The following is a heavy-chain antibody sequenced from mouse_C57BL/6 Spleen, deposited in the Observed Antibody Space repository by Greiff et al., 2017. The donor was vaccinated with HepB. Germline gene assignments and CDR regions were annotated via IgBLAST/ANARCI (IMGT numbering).Heavy chain of an antibody. CDR2: IYPGDGDT. CDR3: ARGFITTGAYHLYFDY. V-gene: IGHV1-80*01. J-gene: IGHJ2*01. Sequence: QVQLKESGAELVKPGASVKISCKASGYAFSSYWMNWVKQRPGKGLEWIGQIYPGDGDTNYNGKFKGKATLTADKSSSTAYMQLSSLTSEDSAVYFCARGFITTGAYHLYFDYWGQGTTLTVSS. D-gene: IGHD1-1*01. CDR1: GYAFSSYW.